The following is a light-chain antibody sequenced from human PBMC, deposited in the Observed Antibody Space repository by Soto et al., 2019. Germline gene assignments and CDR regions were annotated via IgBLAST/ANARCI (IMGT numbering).Light chain of an antibody. CDR3: CSYAGSYTVV. Sequence: QSALTQPRSVSGSPGQSVTISCTGTSSDVGGYNYVSWYQQHPGKAPKLMIYDVSKRPSGVPDRFSGSKSGNTASLTISGLQAEDEGDYYCCSYAGSYTVVFGGGTKVTVL. V-gene: IGLV2-11*01. CDR1: SSDVGGYNY. J-gene: IGLJ2*01. CDR2: DVS.